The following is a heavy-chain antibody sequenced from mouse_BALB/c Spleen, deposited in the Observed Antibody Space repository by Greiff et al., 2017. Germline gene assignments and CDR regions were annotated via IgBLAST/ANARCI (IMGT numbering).Heavy chain of an antibody. CDR3: ARRSNYYGSSYFDY. J-gene: IGHJ2*01. CDR1: GYAFTNYL. Sequence: VQLQQSGAELVRPGTSVKVSCKASGYAFTNYLIEWVKQRPGQGLEWIGVINPGSGGTNYNEKFKGKATLTADKSSSTAYMQLSSLTSDDSAVYFCARRSNYYGSSYFDYWGQGTTLTVSS. CDR2: INPGSGGT. D-gene: IGHD1-1*01. V-gene: IGHV1-54*01.